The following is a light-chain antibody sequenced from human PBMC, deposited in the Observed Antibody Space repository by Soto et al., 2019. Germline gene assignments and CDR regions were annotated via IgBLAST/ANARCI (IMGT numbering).Light chain of an antibody. J-gene: IGKJ1*01. CDR3: QHYNSYSEA. V-gene: IGKV1-5*03. Sequence: QMNPPPSPPSGYLGEKVTLTFLASQTISSWLAWYQQKPGKAPKLLIYKASTLKSGVPSRFSGSGSGTEFTLTISSLQPDDFATYYCQHYNSYSEAFGQGTKVDIK. CDR2: KAS. CDR1: QTISSW.